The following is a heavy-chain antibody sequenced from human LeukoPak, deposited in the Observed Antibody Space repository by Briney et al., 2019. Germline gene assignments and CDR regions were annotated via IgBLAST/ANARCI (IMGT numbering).Heavy chain of an antibody. V-gene: IGHV3-7*01. J-gene: IGHJ4*02. Sequence: QSGGSLRLSCAASTFSFSDFWMSWVRQAPGKGLEWVGNIKQDGSEKNYVDSVKGRFTISRDNAKNSLYLQMNSLRAEDTAVYYCARDVNRGYLDYWGQGTLVTVSS. CDR3: ARDVNRGYLDY. D-gene: IGHD1-14*01. CDR1: TFSFSDFW. CDR2: IKQDGSEK.